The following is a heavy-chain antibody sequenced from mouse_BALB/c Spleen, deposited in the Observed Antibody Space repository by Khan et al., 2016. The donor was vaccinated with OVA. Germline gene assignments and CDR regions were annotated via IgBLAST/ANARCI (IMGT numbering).Heavy chain of an antibody. CDR2: IYPSDSYT. Sequence: QVQLQQPGAELVRPGASVKLSCKASGYTFTNYWINWVKQRPGQGLEWIGNIYPSDSYTNYNQRFKDKATLTVDKASSTAYIQLSSPTSEDSAVYYCTRRRDGAMDYWGQGTSVTVSS. D-gene: IGHD3-3*01. CDR1: GYTFTNYW. CDR3: TRRRDGAMDY. V-gene: IGHV1-69*02. J-gene: IGHJ4*01.